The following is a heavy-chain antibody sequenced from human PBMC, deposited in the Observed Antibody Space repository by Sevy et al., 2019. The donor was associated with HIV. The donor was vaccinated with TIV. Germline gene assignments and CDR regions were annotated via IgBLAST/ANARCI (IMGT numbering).Heavy chain of an antibody. Sequence: GGSLRLSCAASGFTFDDYAMHWVRQAPGKGLEWVSGMSWNSGSIGYADSVKGRFTISRDNAKNSLYLQMNSRRAEDTALYYCAKDRRQMDTMNDAFDIWGQGTMVTVSS. CDR2: MSWNSGSI. CDR1: GFTFDDYA. V-gene: IGHV3-9*01. D-gene: IGHD5-18*01. CDR3: AKDRRQMDTMNDAFDI. J-gene: IGHJ3*02.